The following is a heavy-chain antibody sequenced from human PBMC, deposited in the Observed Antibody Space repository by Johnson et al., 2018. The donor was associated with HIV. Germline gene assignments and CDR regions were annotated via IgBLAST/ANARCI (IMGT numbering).Heavy chain of an antibody. Sequence: QVQLVESGGGVAQPGRSLRLSCAASGLTFSSYGIHWVRQAPGKGLEWVAAISYDGSRSDYGASVKGRFTISRDNSKNIQYLQMTSLRPEDPAVYYCARANLRPLGGVNDALEFWGQGTMVTVSS. CDR3: ARANLRPLGGVNDALEF. D-gene: IGHD3-16*01. J-gene: IGHJ3*01. V-gene: IGHV3-30*03. CDR2: ISYDGSRS. CDR1: GLTFSSYG.